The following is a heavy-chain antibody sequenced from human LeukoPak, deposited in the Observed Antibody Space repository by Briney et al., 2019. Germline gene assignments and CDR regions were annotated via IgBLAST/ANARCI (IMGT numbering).Heavy chain of an antibody. J-gene: IGHJ3*02. V-gene: IGHV3-30*02. Sequence: QSGGSLRLSCAASGFTFSSYGMHWVRQAPGKGLEWVALIRYDGSNKYYADSVKGRFTISRDNSKNTLYLQMNSLRAEDTAVYYCARDLRQLGRLDAFDIWGQGTMVTVSS. CDR3: ARDLRQLGRLDAFDI. D-gene: IGHD6-6*01. CDR1: GFTFSSYG. CDR2: IRYDGSNK.